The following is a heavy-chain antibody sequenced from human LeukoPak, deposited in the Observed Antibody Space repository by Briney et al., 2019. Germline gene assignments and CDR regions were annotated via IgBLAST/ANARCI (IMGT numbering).Heavy chain of an antibody. CDR3: AREKVVASQYYYYGMDV. CDR2: IENNGRST. CDR1: GFTFNNYW. Sequence: GGSLRLSCEASGFTFNNYWMHWVRQAPGKGLVWVSHIENNGRSTNYADSVKGRFTISRDNTRNTLSLEMNNLRAEDTAVYYCAREKVVASQYYYYGMDVWGQGTTVTVSS. V-gene: IGHV3-74*01. J-gene: IGHJ6*02. D-gene: IGHD2-15*01.